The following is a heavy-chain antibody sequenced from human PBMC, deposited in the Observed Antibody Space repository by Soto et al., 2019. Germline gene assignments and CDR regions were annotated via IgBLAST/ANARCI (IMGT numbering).Heavy chain of an antibody. J-gene: IGHJ4*02. CDR2: IHPSGGGT. D-gene: IGHD6-19*01. CDR3: AMTGYGSAWFDY. CDR1: GYTFNTYY. V-gene: IGHV1-46*02. Sequence: QVQLVQSGAEVRKPGASVKVSCKPSGYTFNTYYLHWLRQAPGQALEWMGVIHPSGGGTTYAQKFLGRVTVTRDTSTTTVFMELSSLRSDDTAVYYCAMTGYGSAWFDYWGQGTLVTVSS.